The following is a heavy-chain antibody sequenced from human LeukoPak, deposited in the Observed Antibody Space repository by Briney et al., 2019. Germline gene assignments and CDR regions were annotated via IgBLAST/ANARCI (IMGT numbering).Heavy chain of an antibody. CDR2: IYYSVTT. Sequence: SETLSLTCTVPGGSISSYYWSWIRQTPGKGLEWLGYIYYSVTTNYNPSLKSRVTISVETSKNQFSLKLKSVTAADTAVYYCARGGYYGSGNDFRFDPWGQGTLVTVSS. V-gene: IGHV4-59*01. CDR3: ARGGYYGSGNDFRFDP. J-gene: IGHJ5*02. D-gene: IGHD3-10*01. CDR1: GGSISSYY.